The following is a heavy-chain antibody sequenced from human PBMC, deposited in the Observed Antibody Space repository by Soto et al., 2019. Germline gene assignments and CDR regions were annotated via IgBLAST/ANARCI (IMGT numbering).Heavy chain of an antibody. V-gene: IGHV4-30-2*01. D-gene: IGHD6-13*01. CDR2: IYHSGST. CDR1: GGSISSGGYS. Sequence: PSETLSLTCGVSGGSISSGGYSWSWIRQPPGKGLEWIGYIYHSGSTYYNPSLKSRVTISVDRSKNQFSLKLSSVTAADTAVYYCARGGYSSSHFDYWGQGTLVTVSS. J-gene: IGHJ4*02. CDR3: ARGGYSSSHFDY.